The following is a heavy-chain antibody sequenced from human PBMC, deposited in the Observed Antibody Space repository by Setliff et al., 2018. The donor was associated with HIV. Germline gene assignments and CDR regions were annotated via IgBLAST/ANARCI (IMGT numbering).Heavy chain of an antibody. V-gene: IGHV4-4*09. J-gene: IGHJ4*02. CDR3: ARGRGSSSSWPIDY. D-gene: IGHD6-13*01. Sequence: SETLSLTCTVSGGSISISDWSWIRQPPGKGLEWIGCIYTSGNTNYDPSLKSRVTISIDTSKNQFYLKLSSVTAAGTAVYFCARGRGSSSSWPIDYWGQGTLVTVSS. CDR2: IYTSGNT. CDR1: GGSISISD.